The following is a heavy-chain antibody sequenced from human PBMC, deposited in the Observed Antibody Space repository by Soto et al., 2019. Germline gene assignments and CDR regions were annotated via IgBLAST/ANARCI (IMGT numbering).Heavy chain of an antibody. Sequence: PSETLSLTFAVSVCSISSGCYSWSWLRQPPGKGLEWIGYIYHSGSTNYNPSLRSRVTMSIDTSQEQFSLKLSSVTAADTAVYYCARRSITMVRGKKNWFDPWGQGTLVTVSS. CDR3: ARRSITMVRGKKNWFDP. D-gene: IGHD3-10*01. J-gene: IGHJ5*02. V-gene: IGHV4-30-2*01. CDR1: VCSISSGCYS. CDR2: IYHSGST.